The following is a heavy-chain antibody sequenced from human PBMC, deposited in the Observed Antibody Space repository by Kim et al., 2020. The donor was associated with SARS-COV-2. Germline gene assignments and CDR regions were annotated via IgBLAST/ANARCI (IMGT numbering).Heavy chain of an antibody. CDR1: GGSFSGYY. Sequence: SETLSLTCAVYGGSFSGYYWSWIRQPPGKGLEWIGEINHSGSTNYNPSLKSRVTISVDTSKNQFSLKLSSVTAADTAVYYCARGQDIVVVPAAIHRWFDP. D-gene: IGHD2-2*02. CDR3: ARGQDIVVVPAAIHRWFDP. V-gene: IGHV4-34*01. J-gene: IGHJ5*02. CDR2: INHSGST.